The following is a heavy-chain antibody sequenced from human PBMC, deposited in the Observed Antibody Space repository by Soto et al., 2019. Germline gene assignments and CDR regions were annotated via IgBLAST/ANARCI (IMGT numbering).Heavy chain of an antibody. CDR3: ARLQRPGTFDY. V-gene: IGHV4-39*01. J-gene: IGHJ4*02. CDR1: GGSISTSVHY. CDR2: IYNNGDT. D-gene: IGHD1-1*01. Sequence: QLQLQESGPGLVKPSETLSLTCTVSGGSISTSVHYWAWIRPPPGKGLEWMGTIYNNGDTYYNSSLKGQITMFVDTSKNVFSLRLTSVTALDTAVYYCARLQRPGTFDYWGLGNLVTVSS.